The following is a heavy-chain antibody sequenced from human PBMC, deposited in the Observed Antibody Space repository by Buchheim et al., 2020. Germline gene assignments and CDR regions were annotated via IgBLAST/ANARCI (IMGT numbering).Heavy chain of an antibody. Sequence: QVQLVQSGAEVKKPGSSVKVSCKASGGTFSSYAISWVRQAPGQGLEWMGGIIPIFGTANYAQKFQGRVTITADESTSTAYMELSSLRSEDTAVYYCSGGTVEAAIFGVVTIPHYYYYYGMDVWGQGTT. CDR3: SGGTVEAAIFGVVTIPHYYYYYGMDV. J-gene: IGHJ6*02. CDR1: GGTFSSYA. V-gene: IGHV1-69*01. CDR2: IIPIFGTA. D-gene: IGHD3-3*01.